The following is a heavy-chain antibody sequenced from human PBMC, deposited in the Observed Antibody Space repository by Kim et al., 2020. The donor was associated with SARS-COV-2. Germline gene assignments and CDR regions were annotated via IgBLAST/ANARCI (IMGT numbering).Heavy chain of an antibody. CDR1: GGTFSSYA. CDR2: IIPIFGTA. Sequence: SVKVSCKASGGTFSSYAISWVRQAPGQGLEWMGGIIPIFGTANYAQKFQGRVTITADESTSTAYMELSSLRSEDTAVYYCARMITYGSGFDYWGQGTLVTVSS. J-gene: IGHJ4*02. V-gene: IGHV1-69*13. D-gene: IGHD3-10*01. CDR3: ARMITYGSGFDY.